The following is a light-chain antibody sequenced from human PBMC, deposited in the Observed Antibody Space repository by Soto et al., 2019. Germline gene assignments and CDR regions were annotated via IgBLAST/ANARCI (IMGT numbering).Light chain of an antibody. Sequence: DFVMTQSPDSLAVSLGERATIQCKSSQSLIHRLNNKDYLSWYQLKPGQPPKLLISWASTRESGVPNRFSGSGSGTDLTLKISSLQAEDVAVYYCQQYYDPPWTFGQGTKVE. CDR2: WAS. V-gene: IGKV4-1*01. J-gene: IGKJ1*01. CDR1: QSLIHRLNNKDY. CDR3: QQYYDPPWT.